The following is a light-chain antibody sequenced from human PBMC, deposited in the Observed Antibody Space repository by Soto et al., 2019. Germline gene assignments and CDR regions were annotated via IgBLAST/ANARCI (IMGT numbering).Light chain of an antibody. Sequence: QSALTQPASESGSPGQSITISCTGTTSDVGSHNFVSWYQQLPGKAPKLLIYEVTNRPSGTSNRFSGSKSGNTASLTISGLQAEDEADYYCSSFTNSILVFGGGTKVTVL. CDR1: TSDVGSHNF. V-gene: IGLV2-14*01. J-gene: IGLJ3*02. CDR3: SSFTNSILV. CDR2: EVT.